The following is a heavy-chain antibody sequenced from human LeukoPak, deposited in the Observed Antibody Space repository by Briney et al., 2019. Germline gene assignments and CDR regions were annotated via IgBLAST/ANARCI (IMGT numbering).Heavy chain of an antibody. D-gene: IGHD1-26*01. CDR1: GYRVTNFG. J-gene: IGHJ3*02. Sequence: ASVKVSCKASGYRVTNFGITWVRQAPGQGLEWMGWTTPYDDNPEYGKKFQGRVTMTTDTSTDTAYLEVSSLRPDDTAVYYCAKVDPPIIAGARGDAFEIWGQGTLVTVPS. CDR3: AKVDPPIIAGARGDAFEI. V-gene: IGHV1-18*01. CDR2: TTPYDDNP.